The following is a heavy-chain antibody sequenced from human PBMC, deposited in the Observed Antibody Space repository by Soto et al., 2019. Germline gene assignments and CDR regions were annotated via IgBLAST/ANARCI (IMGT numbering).Heavy chain of an antibody. D-gene: IGHD1-26*01. J-gene: IGHJ1*01. V-gene: IGHV3-74*01. CDR2: ISNDASTT. CDR1: GFTFNSYW. CDR3: ARDEGGRGPEYFLH. Sequence: EVQLVESGGGLVQPGGSLRLSCAASGFTFNSYWMHWVRQAPGKGLVWVSRISNDASTTNYADSVKGRFTISRDNAKNTLYLQMNSLRAEDTAVYYCARDEGGRGPEYFLHWGQGTLVTVSS.